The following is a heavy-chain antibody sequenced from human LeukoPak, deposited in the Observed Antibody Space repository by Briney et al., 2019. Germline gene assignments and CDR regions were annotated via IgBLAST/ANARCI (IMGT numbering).Heavy chain of an antibody. J-gene: IGHJ5*02. CDR1: GYTFTSYG. V-gene: IGHV1-18*01. CDR3: ARDPRSSSWGIINWFDP. D-gene: IGHD6-13*01. CDR2: ISAYNGNT. Sequence: ASVKVSCKASGYTFTSYGISWVRQAPGQGLEWMGWISAYNGNTNYAQKLQGRVTMTTDTSTSTAYMELSSLRSDDTAVYYCARDPRSSSWGIINWFDPWGQGTLVTVSS.